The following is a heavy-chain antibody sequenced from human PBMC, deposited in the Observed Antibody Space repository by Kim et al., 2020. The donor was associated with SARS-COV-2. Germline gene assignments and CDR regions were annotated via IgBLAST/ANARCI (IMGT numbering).Heavy chain of an antibody. J-gene: IGHJ6*02. Sequence: GGSLRLSCAASGFTFSSYSMNWVRQAPGKGLEWVSSISSSSSYIYYADSVKGRFTISRDNAKNSLYLQMNSLRAEDTAVYYCARDLLEMATTYYYYYGMDVWGQGTTVTVSS. D-gene: IGHD5-12*01. CDR3: ARDLLEMATTYYYYYGMDV. CDR2: ISSSSSYI. CDR1: GFTFSSYS. V-gene: IGHV3-21*01.